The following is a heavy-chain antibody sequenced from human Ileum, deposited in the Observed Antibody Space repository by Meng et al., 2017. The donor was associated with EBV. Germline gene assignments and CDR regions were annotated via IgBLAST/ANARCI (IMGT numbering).Heavy chain of an antibody. CDR1: GYTFTGYY. V-gene: IGHV1-2*06. Sequence: VQRAQSGAEMKAPGASGKVSCKTSGYTFTGYYMYWIRQSPGQGLEWIGRINPNTGKTNYAQKFQGRVAVTTDTSTSTGYMELRSLTSDDTAIYYCARPQQVAYYDYWGQGTLVTVSS. CDR2: INPNTGKT. CDR3: ARPQQVAYYDY. J-gene: IGHJ4*02. D-gene: IGHD6-13*01.